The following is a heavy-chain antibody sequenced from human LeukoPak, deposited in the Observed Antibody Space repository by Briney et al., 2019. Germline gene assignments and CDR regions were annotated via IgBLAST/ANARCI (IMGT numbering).Heavy chain of an antibody. V-gene: IGHV4-59*08. D-gene: IGHD5-12*01. CDR3: AKHRYSGFAFDP. CDR2: IYYSGST. J-gene: IGHJ5*02. CDR1: GGSISGYY. Sequence: SETLSLTCTVSGGSISGYYWSWIRQSPGKGLEWLGYIYYSGSTNYNPSLMSRVSMSVDTSKNQFSLKLSSVTAADTALYYCAKHRYSGFAFDPWGQGTLVTVSS.